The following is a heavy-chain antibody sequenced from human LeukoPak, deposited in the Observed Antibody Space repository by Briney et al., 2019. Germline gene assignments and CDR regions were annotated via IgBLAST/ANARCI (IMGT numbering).Heavy chain of an antibody. CDR3: ARAYDFWTSYYGMDV. J-gene: IGHJ6*02. D-gene: IGHD3-3*01. Sequence: GGSLRLSCAASGFTVSSNYMSWVRQAPGKGLEWVSVIYSGGSTYYADSVKGRFTISRDKSKNTLYLQMNSLRAEDTAVYYCARAYDFWTSYYGMDVWGQGTTVTVSS. CDR2: IYSGGST. V-gene: IGHV3-66*01. CDR1: GFTVSSNY.